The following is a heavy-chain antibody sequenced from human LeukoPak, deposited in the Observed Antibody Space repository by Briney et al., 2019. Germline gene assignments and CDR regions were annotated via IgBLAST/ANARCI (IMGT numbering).Heavy chain of an antibody. CDR1: GGSISSGGYY. CDR3: AREAGPTPIVVVPAAKGRLDYYGMDV. CDR2: IYYSGST. Sequence: SETLSLTCTVSGGSISSGGYYWSWIRQHPGKGLEWIGYIYYSGSTYYNPSLKSRVTISVDTSKNQFSLKLSSVTAADTAVYYCAREAGPTPIVVVPAAKGRLDYYGMDVWGQGTTVTVSS. D-gene: IGHD2-2*01. V-gene: IGHV4-31*03. J-gene: IGHJ6*02.